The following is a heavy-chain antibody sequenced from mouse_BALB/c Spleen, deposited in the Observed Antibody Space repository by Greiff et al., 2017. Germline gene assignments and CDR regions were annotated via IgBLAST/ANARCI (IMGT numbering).Heavy chain of an antibody. CDR2: ISNGGGST. CDR1: GFTFSSYT. J-gene: IGHJ3*01. V-gene: IGHV5-12-2*01. CDR3: ARGITTVVEGFAY. D-gene: IGHD1-1*01. Sequence: EVQLVESGGGLVQPGGSLKLSCAASGFTFSSYTMSWVRQTPEKRLEWVAYISNGGGSTYYPDTVKGRFTISRDNAKNTLYLQMSSLKSEDTAMYYCARGITTVVEGFAYWGQGTLVTVSA.